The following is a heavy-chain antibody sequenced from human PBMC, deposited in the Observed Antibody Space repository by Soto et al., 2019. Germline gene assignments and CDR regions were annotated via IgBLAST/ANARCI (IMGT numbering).Heavy chain of an antibody. V-gene: IGHV3-33*01. CDR1: GFTFSSYG. J-gene: IGHJ2*01. Sequence: GGSLRLSCAASGFTFSSYGMHWVRQAPGKGLEWVAVIWYDGSNKYYADSVKGRFTISRDNSKNTLYLQMNSLRAEDTAVYYCARGAFSVTTRNWYFDLWGRGTLVTVSS. CDR3: ARGAFSVTTRNWYFDL. CDR2: IWYDGSNK. D-gene: IGHD4-17*01.